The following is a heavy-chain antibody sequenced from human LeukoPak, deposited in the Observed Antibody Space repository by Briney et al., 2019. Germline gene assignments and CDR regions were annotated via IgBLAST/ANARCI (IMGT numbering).Heavy chain of an antibody. J-gene: IGHJ3*02. CDR2: ISYDGSNK. D-gene: IGHD3-22*01. CDR1: GFTFSSYA. CDR3: AREGLDAFDI. V-gene: IGHV3-30-3*01. Sequence: GGSLRLSWAASGFTFSSYAMHWVSQAPGKGLEWVAVISYDGSNKYYADSVKGRFTISRDNSKNTLYLQMNSLRAEDTAVYYCAREGLDAFDIWGQGTMVTVSS.